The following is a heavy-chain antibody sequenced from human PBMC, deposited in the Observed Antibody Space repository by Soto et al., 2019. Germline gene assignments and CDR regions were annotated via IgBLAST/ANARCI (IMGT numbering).Heavy chain of an antibody. CDR2: ISPFSDYT. J-gene: IGHJ4*02. CDR3: AREATVLIPAAQPSQFDS. CDR1: GYTFRKYG. V-gene: IGHV1-18*01. D-gene: IGHD2-2*01. Sequence: QVHLVQSGPEVKKPGASVTISCKAFGYTFRKYGINWVRQAPGQGLEWMGWISPFSDYTLSAQKFQGRLTLTTHTAATTAYMELTGLTSADTALYYCAREATVLIPAAQPSQFDSWGQGTLVTVSS.